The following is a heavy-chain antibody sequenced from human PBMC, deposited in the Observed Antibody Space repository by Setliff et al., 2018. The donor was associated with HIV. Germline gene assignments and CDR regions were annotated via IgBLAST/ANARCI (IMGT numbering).Heavy chain of an antibody. CDR1: GGSISSYY. J-gene: IGHJ6*03. CDR3: ARVSPLTHYYYMDM. Sequence: SETLSLTCTVSGGSISSYYWSWIRQPPGKGLEWIGYILYSGSTNYNPSLKSRVSMSVDTSKNQFYLHLSSVTAADTAVYYCARVSPLTHYYYMDMWGKGTTVTVSS. CDR2: ILYSGST. D-gene: IGHD7-27*01. V-gene: IGHV4-59*08.